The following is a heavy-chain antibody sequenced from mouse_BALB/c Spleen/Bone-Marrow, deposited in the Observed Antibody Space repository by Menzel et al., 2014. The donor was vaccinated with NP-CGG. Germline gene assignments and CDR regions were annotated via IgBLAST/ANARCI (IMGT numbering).Heavy chain of an antibody. CDR3: TRDGDGYYPYTLDN. Sequence: LVESGAGLVRPGASVKLSCKALGYTFTDYEIHWVKQTPVHGLEWIGAIHPRSGGTAYNQKFKGKATLTADKSSSIAYMELSSLTSEDSAVYYCTRDGDGYYPYTLDNWGQGTSVTVSS. V-gene: IGHV1-15*01. CDR2: IHPRSGGT. D-gene: IGHD2-3*01. J-gene: IGHJ4*01. CDR1: GYTFTDYE.